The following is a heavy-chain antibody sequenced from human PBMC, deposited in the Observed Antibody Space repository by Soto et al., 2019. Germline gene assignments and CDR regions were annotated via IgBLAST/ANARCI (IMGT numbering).Heavy chain of an antibody. D-gene: IGHD2-2*01. CDR2: INAGNGNT. V-gene: IGHV1-3*01. Sequence: GASVKVSCKASGYTFTSYAMHWVRQAPGQRLEWMGWINAGNGNTKYSQKFQGRVTITRDTSASTAYMELSSLRSEDTAVYYCARSANIVVPAALFNLFDPWGQGTLVTVSS. CDR3: ARSANIVVPAALFNLFDP. CDR1: GYTFTSYA. J-gene: IGHJ5*02.